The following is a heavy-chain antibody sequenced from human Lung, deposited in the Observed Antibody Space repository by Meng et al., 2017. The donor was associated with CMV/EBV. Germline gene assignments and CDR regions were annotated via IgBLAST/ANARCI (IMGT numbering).Heavy chain of an antibody. V-gene: IGHV5-51*01. Sequence: GESLKISCTGSGYSFTSYWIGWVRQMPGKGLEWMAIIYPGDSDTRYRPSFQGQVTISADKSISTAYLQWSSLKASDTAMYYCAICQYQRVPFQHWGQGTLVTVSS. CDR1: GYSFTSYW. CDR3: AICQYQRVPFQH. D-gene: IGHD2-2*01. J-gene: IGHJ1*01. CDR2: IYPGDSDT.